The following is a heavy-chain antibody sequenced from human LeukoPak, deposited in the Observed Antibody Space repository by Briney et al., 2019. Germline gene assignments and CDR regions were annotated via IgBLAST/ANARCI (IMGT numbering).Heavy chain of an antibody. D-gene: IGHD6-6*01. Sequence: GASVKVSCKASGYTFTSYGISWVRQAPGQRLEWMGWINAGNGNTKYSQKFQGRVTITRDTSASTAYMELSSLRSEDTAVYYCARVRRPYSSSSCFDYWGQGTLVTVSS. V-gene: IGHV1-3*01. J-gene: IGHJ4*02. CDR2: INAGNGNT. CDR1: GYTFTSYG. CDR3: ARVRRPYSSSSCFDY.